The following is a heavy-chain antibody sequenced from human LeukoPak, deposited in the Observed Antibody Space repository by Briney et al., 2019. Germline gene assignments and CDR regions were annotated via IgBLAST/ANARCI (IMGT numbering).Heavy chain of an antibody. Sequence: ASVKVSCKASGYTFTSYGIRWVRQAPGQGLEWMGWISAYNGNTNYAQKLQGRVTMTTDTSTSTAYMELRSLRSDDTAVYYCAKVRSSSWYERYFDYWGQGTLVTVSS. J-gene: IGHJ4*02. D-gene: IGHD6-13*01. CDR3: AKVRSSSWYERYFDY. CDR1: GYTFTSYG. V-gene: IGHV1-18*01. CDR2: ISAYNGNT.